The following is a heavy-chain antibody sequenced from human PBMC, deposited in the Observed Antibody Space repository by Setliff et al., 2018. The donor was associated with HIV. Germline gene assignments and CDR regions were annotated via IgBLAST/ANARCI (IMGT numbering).Heavy chain of an antibody. D-gene: IGHD2-21*01. CDR1: GFTFSSYG. CDR2: IWYDGSNK. CDR3: TRLFHNLWYYFDL. V-gene: IGHV3-33*01. Sequence: PEGSLRLSCAASGFTFSSYGMHWVRQAPGKGLEWVAVIWYDGSNKYYADSVKGRFTISRDNSKNTLYLQMNSLRAEDTAVYYCTRLFHNLWYYFDLWGQGTLVTVSS. J-gene: IGHJ4*02.